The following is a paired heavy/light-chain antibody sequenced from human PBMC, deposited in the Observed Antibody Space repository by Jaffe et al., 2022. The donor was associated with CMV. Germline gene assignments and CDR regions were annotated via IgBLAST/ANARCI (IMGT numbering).Heavy chain of an antibody. D-gene: IGHD5-12*01. V-gene: IGHV3-30*18. J-gene: IGHJ4*02. Sequence: QVQLVESGGGVVQPGRSLRLSCAASTITFGSYAMHWVRQAPGRGLEWVAVISYDGTYKYYADSVKGRFTISRDNSKNTLYLQVNSLRAEDTAVYYCAKDQGVRGYSGHVGYFDYWGQGTLVTVSS. CDR2: ISYDGTYK. CDR3: AKDQGVRGYSGHVGYFDY. CDR1: TITFGSYA.
Light chain of an antibody. CDR3: QSYDRSNQKGV. J-gene: IGLJ3*02. CDR2: ENK. V-gene: IGLV6-57*04. CDR1: SGSIASNY. Sequence: NFMLTQPHSVSESPGKTVTISCTRSSGSIASNYVQWYQQRPGSGPTTVIYENKQRPSGVPDRFSGAIDSSSNSASLTISGLRTEDEADYYCQSYDRSNQKGVFGGGTKLTVL.